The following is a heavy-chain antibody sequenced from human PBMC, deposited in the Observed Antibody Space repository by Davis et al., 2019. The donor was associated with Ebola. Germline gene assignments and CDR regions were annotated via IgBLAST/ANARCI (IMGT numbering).Heavy chain of an antibody. J-gene: IGHJ4*02. Sequence: SETLSLTCAVYGGSFSGYYWTWIRQPPGRGLEWIGEINHSGSTSCNPSLKSRVTISVDTSKNQFSLRLSSVTAADTAVYYCARTFTVDTPIIDYWGQGALVTVSS. CDR1: GGSFSGYY. CDR2: INHSGST. CDR3: ARTFTVDTPIIDY. D-gene: IGHD5-18*01. V-gene: IGHV4-34*01.